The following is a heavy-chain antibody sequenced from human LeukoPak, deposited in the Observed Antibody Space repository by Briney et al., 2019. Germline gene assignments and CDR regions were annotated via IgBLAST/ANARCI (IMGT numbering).Heavy chain of an antibody. J-gene: IGHJ6*02. CDR1: GGSFNSYG. D-gene: IGHD5-24*01. Sequence: ASVKVSCKASGGSFNSYGITWVRQAPGQGLEWMGRIIPILDMSNYAQKFQGRVTITADKSTRTAYMEVSSLRSEDTAMYYCARDGGWLQTQNHYYYHGMDVWGQGTTVNVSS. CDR2: IIPILDMS. V-gene: IGHV1-69*04. CDR3: ARDGGWLQTQNHYYYHGMDV.